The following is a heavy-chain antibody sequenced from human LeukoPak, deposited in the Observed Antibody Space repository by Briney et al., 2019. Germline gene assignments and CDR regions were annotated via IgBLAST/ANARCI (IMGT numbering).Heavy chain of an antibody. V-gene: IGHV3-30*03. J-gene: IGHJ4*02. CDR1: GFTFSSHA. CDR2: ISTDGNDE. CDR3: ARGCASQYCFCIDY. Sequence: PGGSLRLSCAASGFTFSSHAMHWVRQAPGKGLEWVSAISTDGNDEGYVDSVKGRFTVSRDNSKDTLYLEMNSLRPEDTAVYYCARGCASQYCFCIDYWGLGTLVTVSS. D-gene: IGHD2/OR15-2a*01.